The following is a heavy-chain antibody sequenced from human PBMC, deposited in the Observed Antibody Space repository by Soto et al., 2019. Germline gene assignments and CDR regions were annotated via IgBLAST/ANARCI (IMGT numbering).Heavy chain of an antibody. CDR3: ARALYSSSPRDYYYYYMDV. V-gene: IGHV4-59*12. CDR1: GGSISNYY. D-gene: IGHD6-13*01. CDR2: IYYSGST. Sequence: SETLSLTCTVSGGSISNYYWSWIRQPPGKGLEWIGYIYYSGSTSYNPSLKSRVTISLDTSKNQFSLKLSSVTAADTAVYHCARALYSSSPRDYYYYYMDVWGKGTTVTVSS. J-gene: IGHJ6*03.